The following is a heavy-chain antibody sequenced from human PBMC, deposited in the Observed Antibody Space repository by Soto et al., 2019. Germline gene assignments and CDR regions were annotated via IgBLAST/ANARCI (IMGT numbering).Heavy chain of an antibody. CDR2: INTNSGGT. CDR1: GYTFTGDY. CDR3: ASSSTVWFVDVYGMDV. V-gene: IGHV1-2*02. J-gene: IGHJ6*02. D-gene: IGHD3-10*01. Sequence: QVQLVQSGAEVKKPGASVKVSCKASGYTFTGDYMHWVRQAPGQGLEWMGWINTNSGGTNYAQKFQGRVNITRDTSISTAYMELSRLRSDDTAVYYCASSSTVWFVDVYGMDVWGQGTTVTVSS.